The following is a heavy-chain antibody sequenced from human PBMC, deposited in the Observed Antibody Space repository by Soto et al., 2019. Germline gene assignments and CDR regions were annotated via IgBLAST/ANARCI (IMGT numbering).Heavy chain of an antibody. CDR3: ARLGANAYWGGACYLDP. CDR2: IYYSGST. V-gene: IGHV4-59*01. CDR1: GGSISSYY. J-gene: IGHJ5*02. D-gene: IGHD2-21*02. Sequence: QVQLQESGPGLVKPSETLSLTCTVSGGSISSYYWSWIRQPPGKGLECIGYIYYSGSTNYNPSLTSRVTITVDPSKNQCSLKLNSVTAADTAVYYCARLGANAYWGGACYLDPWGQGTLVTVSS.